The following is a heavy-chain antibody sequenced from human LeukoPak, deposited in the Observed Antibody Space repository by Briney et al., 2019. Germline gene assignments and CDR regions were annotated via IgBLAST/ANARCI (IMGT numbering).Heavy chain of an antibody. D-gene: IGHD3-10*01. CDR2: FDPEDGET. Sequence: EASVKVSCKVSGYTLTELSMHWVRQAPGKGLEWMGGFDPEDGETIYAQKFQGRVTMTEDTSTDTAYMELSSLRSEDTAVYYCAKEAMVRGVIGPYDYWGQGTLVTVSS. CDR1: GYTLTELS. J-gene: IGHJ4*02. CDR3: AKEAMVRGVIGPYDY. V-gene: IGHV1-24*01.